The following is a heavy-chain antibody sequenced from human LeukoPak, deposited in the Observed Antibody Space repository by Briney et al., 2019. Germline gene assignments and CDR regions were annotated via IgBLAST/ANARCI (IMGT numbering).Heavy chain of an antibody. CDR1: GFTFSAYA. V-gene: IGHV3-23*01. D-gene: IGHD4-17*01. J-gene: IGHJ2*01. Sequence: GGSLRLSCAAAGFTFSAYAMRWVRQAPGQGLEWVSAISGSGDRTYYADSVKGRFTISKDNSKNTLYLIVNSLRAEDTAVYYCAKGTDYGDYDRYWYFDLWGRGTLVTVSS. CDR2: ISGSGDRT. CDR3: AKGTDYGDYDRYWYFDL.